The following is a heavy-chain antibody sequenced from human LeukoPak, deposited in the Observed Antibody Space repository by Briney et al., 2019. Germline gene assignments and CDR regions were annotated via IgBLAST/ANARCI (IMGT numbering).Heavy chain of an antibody. CDR3: TTDVGRGYVWGSYDAFDI. J-gene: IGHJ3*02. V-gene: IGHV3-15*01. CDR1: GFTFSNAW. D-gene: IGHD3-16*01. Sequence: GGSLRLSCAASGFTFSNAWMSWVRQAPGKGLEWVGRIKSKTDGGTTDYAAPVKGRFTISRDDSKNTLYLQMNSLKTEDTAVYYCTTDVGRGYVWGSYDAFDIWGQGTMVTVSS. CDR2: IKSKTDGGTT.